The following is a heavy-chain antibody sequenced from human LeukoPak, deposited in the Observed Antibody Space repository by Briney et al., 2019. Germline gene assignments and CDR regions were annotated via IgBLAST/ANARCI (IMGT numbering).Heavy chain of an antibody. Sequence: KPSETLSLTCTVSGGSISSSSYYWGWIRQPPGKGLEWIGSISYSGSTYYNPSLKSRVTISVDTSKNQFSLKLSSVTAADTAVYYCARQLCSKNAFDIWGQGTMVTVSS. J-gene: IGHJ3*02. V-gene: IGHV4-39*01. CDR2: ISYSGST. CDR1: GGSISSSSYY. CDR3: ARQLCSKNAFDI. D-gene: IGHD2-2*01.